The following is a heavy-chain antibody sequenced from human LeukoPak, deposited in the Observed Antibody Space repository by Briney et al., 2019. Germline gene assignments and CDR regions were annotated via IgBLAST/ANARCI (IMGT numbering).Heavy chain of an antibody. V-gene: IGHV4-34*01. J-gene: IGHJ5*02. D-gene: IGHD6-6*01. CDR3: ARAEDSSHRPHNWFDP. CDR2: IYHSGST. Sequence: PSETLSLTCAVYGGSFSGYYWSWIRQPPGKGLEWIGSIYHSGSTYYNPSLKSRVTISVDTSKSDFSLKLISVTAADTAVYYCARAEDSSHRPHNWFDPWGQGTLVTVSS. CDR1: GGSFSGYY.